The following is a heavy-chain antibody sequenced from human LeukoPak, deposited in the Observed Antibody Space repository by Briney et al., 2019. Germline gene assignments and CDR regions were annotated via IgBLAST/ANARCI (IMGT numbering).Heavy chain of an antibody. V-gene: IGHV3-49*04. Sequence: GGSLRLSCTGSGFAFADYAMSWVRQAPGMGLEWIGFIRSKTFGGTTEYAASVKGGCTISRDDSRSIAYLQMNTLKTEDTAVYYCTGHSSISNYGLHWGQGTLVTVSS. CDR2: IRSKTFGGTT. CDR3: TGHSSISNYGLH. J-gene: IGHJ4*02. CDR1: GFAFADYA. D-gene: IGHD3-10*01.